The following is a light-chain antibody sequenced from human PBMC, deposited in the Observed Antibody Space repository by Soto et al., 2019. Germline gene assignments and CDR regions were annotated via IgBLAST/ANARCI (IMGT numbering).Light chain of an antibody. Sequence: DIQMAQSPSTLSASLGDTVAVTCRSSETIIGLLAWYQQRPGKAPNLLIFDASTLESGVPSRFSGSGSGTTFTLTISSLQSDDFATYYCLQYNGYYRTFGQGTKVDI. V-gene: IGKV1-5*01. CDR3: LQYNGYYRT. CDR1: ETIIGL. J-gene: IGKJ1*01. CDR2: DAS.